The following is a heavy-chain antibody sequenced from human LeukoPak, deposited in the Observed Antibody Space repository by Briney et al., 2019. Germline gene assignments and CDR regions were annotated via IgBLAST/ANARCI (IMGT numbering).Heavy chain of an antibody. Sequence: EDGETIYAQKFQGRVTMTEDTSTDTAYMELSSLRSEDTAVYYCATDCYYDSSGYVGWFDPWGQGTLVTVSS. J-gene: IGHJ5*02. CDR3: ATDCYYDSSGYVGWFDP. D-gene: IGHD3-22*01. V-gene: IGHV1-24*01. CDR2: EDGET.